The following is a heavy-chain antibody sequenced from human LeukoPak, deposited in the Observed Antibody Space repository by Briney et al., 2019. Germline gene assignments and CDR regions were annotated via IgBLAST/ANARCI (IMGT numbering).Heavy chain of an antibody. V-gene: IGHV4-31*03. CDR2: ISYSGSS. Sequence: PSETLSLTCTVSGGSINSAVYYWSWIRQHPGKGLEWIGYISYSGSSYYNPSLKSRLTMSTDTSKNQFSLRLSSVTAADTAIYYCARQIGYCGDTRCYAIDFDYWGKGILVTVSS. CDR3: ARQIGYCGDTRCYAIDFDY. D-gene: IGHD2-2*01. CDR1: GGSINSAVYY. J-gene: IGHJ4*02.